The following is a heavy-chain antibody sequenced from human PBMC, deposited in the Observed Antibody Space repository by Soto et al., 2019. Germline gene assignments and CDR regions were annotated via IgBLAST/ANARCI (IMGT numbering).Heavy chain of an antibody. Sequence: GVLRLSCSASGFTFSSYAMHWVRQAPGKGLEYVSAISSNGGSTYYADSVKGRFTISRDNSKNTLYLQMSSLRAEDTAVYYCVSVVVVVAATAHDYWGQGTLVTVSS. CDR2: ISSNGGST. J-gene: IGHJ4*02. V-gene: IGHV3-64D*08. CDR3: VSVVVVVAATAHDY. CDR1: GFTFSSYA. D-gene: IGHD2-15*01.